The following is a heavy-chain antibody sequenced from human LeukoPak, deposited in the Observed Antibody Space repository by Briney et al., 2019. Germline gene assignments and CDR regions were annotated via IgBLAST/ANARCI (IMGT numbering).Heavy chain of an antibody. Sequence: QPGGSLRLSCAASGFTFRSYWMHWVRQAPGKGLEWVSAISGSGGSTYYADSVKGRFTISRDNSKNTLYLQMNSLRAEDTAVYYCAKPNGGSRGYSYGYGYWGQGTLVTVSS. CDR1: GFTFRSYW. D-gene: IGHD5-18*01. V-gene: IGHV3-23*01. J-gene: IGHJ4*02. CDR2: ISGSGGST. CDR3: AKPNGGSRGYSYGYGY.